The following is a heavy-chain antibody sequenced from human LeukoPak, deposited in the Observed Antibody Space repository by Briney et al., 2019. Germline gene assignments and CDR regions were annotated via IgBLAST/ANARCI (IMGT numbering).Heavy chain of an antibody. Sequence: SETLSLTCTVSGGSVNNSAYYWVWVRQPPGKGLEYIGHVYYSGITYYNPSLQRRVTISVDTSNNQFSLKLSSVTAADTAVYYCARSDYSGYFDYWGQGTLVSVSS. CDR3: ARSDYSGYFDY. J-gene: IGHJ4*02. CDR1: GGSVNNSAYY. V-gene: IGHV4-39*01. D-gene: IGHD4-11*01. CDR2: VYYSGIT.